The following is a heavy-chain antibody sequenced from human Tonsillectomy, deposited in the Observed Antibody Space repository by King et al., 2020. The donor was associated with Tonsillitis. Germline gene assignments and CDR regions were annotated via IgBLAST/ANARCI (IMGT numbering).Heavy chain of an antibody. D-gene: IGHD5-24*01. Sequence: QVQLVQSGGEVKKPGASVKVSCQASGYTFTSYHISWVRQAPGQGLEWMGWISSYNGNTNYAQKLQGRVTMTTDTSTSTPYMELRSLRSDDTGVYYCARVGDGYNTERIYVYWGQGTLVSVSS. CDR3: ARVGDGYNTERIYVY. J-gene: IGHJ4*02. V-gene: IGHV1-18*01. CDR1: GYTFTSYH. CDR2: ISSYNGNT.